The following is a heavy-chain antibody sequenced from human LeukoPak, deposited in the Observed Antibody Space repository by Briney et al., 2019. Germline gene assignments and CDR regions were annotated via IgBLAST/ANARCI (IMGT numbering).Heavy chain of an antibody. V-gene: IGHV3-7*01. D-gene: IGHD4-23*01. CDR2: IKLDGSEK. CDR1: GFTFSNYW. J-gene: IGHJ4*02. CDR3: ARSHDYGGHCFFDC. Sequence: PGGSLRLSCAASGFTFSNYWMTWVRQAPGKGLEWVANIKLDGSEKYYVDSVKGRLTISRDNAKNSVSLQMNSLRAEDTAVYYCARSHDYGGHCFFDCWGQGALVTVSS.